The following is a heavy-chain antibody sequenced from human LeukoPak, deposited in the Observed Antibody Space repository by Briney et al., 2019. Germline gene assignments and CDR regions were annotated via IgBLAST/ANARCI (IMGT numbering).Heavy chain of an antibody. V-gene: IGHV3-30*18. D-gene: IGHD3-10*01. CDR3: AKDGLWFGDLTYFDH. CDR1: GFTFRNYG. Sequence: GGSLRLSCAASGFTFRNYGMHWVRQAAGKGLEWVAVISSDGSNKYYVDSVKGRFTISRDNSKNTLFLQMNSLRTEDTALYYCAKDGLWFGDLTYFDHWGQGTLVTVSS. CDR2: ISSDGSNK. J-gene: IGHJ4*02.